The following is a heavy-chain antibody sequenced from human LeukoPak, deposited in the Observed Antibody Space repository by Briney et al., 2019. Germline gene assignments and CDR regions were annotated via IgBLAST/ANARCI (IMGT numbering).Heavy chain of an antibody. Sequence: GGSLRLSCAASGFTFSSYGMHWVRQAPGKGLEWVAVISYDGSNKYYADSVKGRFTISRDNSKNMLYLQMNSLRAEDTAVYYCAKDIGGFNTVLMVYAMDYWGQGTLVTVSS. CDR3: AKDIGGFNTVLMVYAMDY. J-gene: IGHJ4*02. D-gene: IGHD2-8*01. CDR1: GFTFSSYG. V-gene: IGHV3-30*18. CDR2: ISYDGSNK.